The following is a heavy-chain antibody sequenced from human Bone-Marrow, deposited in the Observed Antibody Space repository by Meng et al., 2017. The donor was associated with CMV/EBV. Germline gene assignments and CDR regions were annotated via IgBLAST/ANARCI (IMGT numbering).Heavy chain of an antibody. D-gene: IGHD5-24*01. J-gene: IGHJ6*01. V-gene: IGHV1-2*02. Sequence: ASVKVSCKAPGYTFTGYYMHGVRQAPGQGLEWMGWINPNSGGTNYAQKFQGRVAMTEDPSTSTAYVEVRKLRPDDTAVYFCVRDDNNHGMDVWGQGTTVTGSS. CDR3: VRDDNNHGMDV. CDR1: GYTFTGYY. CDR2: INPNSGGT.